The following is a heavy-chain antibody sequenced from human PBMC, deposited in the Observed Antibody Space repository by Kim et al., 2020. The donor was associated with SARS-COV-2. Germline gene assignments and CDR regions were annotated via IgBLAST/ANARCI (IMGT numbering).Heavy chain of an antibody. CDR3: ASTPSSGSGMDV. V-gene: IGHV1-69*13. Sequence: SVKVSCKASGGTFSSYAISWVRQAPGQGLEWMGGIIPIFGTANYAQKFQGRVTITADESTSTAYMELSSLRSEDTAVYYCASTPSSGSGMDVWGQGTTVTVSS. D-gene: IGHD5-12*01. CDR1: GGTFSSYA. CDR2: IIPIFGTA. J-gene: IGHJ6*02.